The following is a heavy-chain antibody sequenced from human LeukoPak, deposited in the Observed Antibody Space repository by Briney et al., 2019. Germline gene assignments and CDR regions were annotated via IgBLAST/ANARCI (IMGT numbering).Heavy chain of an antibody. CDR1: GFTFSSYW. J-gene: IGHJ6*02. V-gene: IGHV3-7*01. Sequence: PGGSLRLSCAASGFTFSSYWMSRVRQAPGKGLEWVANIKQDGSEKYYVDSVKGRFTISRDNAKNSLNLQMNSLRAEDTAVYYCARELSRTYYDFWSGYRLYGMDVWGQGTTVTVSS. CDR2: IKQDGSEK. D-gene: IGHD3-3*01. CDR3: ARELSRTYYDFWSGYRLYGMDV.